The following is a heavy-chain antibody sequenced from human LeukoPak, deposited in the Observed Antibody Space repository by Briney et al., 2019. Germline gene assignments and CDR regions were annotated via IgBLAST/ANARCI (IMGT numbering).Heavy chain of an antibody. V-gene: IGHV3-7*03. CDR2: INQDGSAK. CDR3: ARDFES. CDR1: GLNFGNYW. J-gene: IGHJ4*02. Sequence: GGSLRLSCVASGLNFGNYWMDWVRQAPGKGLEWVGNINQDGSAKYYVDSVKGRFTISRDNAERSLYLHMNSLRAEDTAIYYCARDFESWGQGTLVTVSS.